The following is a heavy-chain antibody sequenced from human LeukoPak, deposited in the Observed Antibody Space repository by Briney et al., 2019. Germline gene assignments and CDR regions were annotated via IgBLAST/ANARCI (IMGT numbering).Heavy chain of an antibody. CDR3: ARPNWNGGYFDY. CDR1: GGSISSYY. Sequence: PSETLSLTCTVSGGSISSYYWGWIRQPPGKGLEWIGSIYYSGSTYYNPSLKSRVTISVDTSKNQFSLKLSSVTAADTAVYYCARPNWNGGYFDYWGQGTLVTVSS. J-gene: IGHJ4*02. D-gene: IGHD1-1*01. V-gene: IGHV4-39*01. CDR2: IYYSGST.